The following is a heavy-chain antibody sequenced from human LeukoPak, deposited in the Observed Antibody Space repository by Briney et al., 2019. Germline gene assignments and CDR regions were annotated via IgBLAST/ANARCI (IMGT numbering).Heavy chain of an antibody. Sequence: PGGSLRLSCAASGFTFSSDWMSWVRQAPGKGREWVANIRQDGSEKYYVDFVKGRFTISRDNSKNTLYLQMNSLRAEDTAVYYCASGAQLWLPLCFDYWGQGTLVTVSS. CDR3: ASGAQLWLPLCFDY. D-gene: IGHD5-18*01. CDR1: GFTFSSDW. CDR2: IRQDGSEK. V-gene: IGHV3-7*03. J-gene: IGHJ4*02.